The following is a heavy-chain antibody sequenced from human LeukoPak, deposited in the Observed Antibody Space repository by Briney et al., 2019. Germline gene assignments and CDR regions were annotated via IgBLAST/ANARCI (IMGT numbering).Heavy chain of an antibody. CDR1: GFTFDDYA. V-gene: IGHV3-9*03. CDR3: ARGGGSSGSNWFDP. CDR2: ISWNSGSI. D-gene: IGHD2-15*01. Sequence: GGSLRLSCAASGFTFDDYAMHWVRQAPGKGLEWVSGISWNSGSIGYADSVKGRFTISRDNAKNSLYLQMNSLRAEDMALYYCARGGGSSGSNWFDPWGQGTLVTVSS. J-gene: IGHJ5*02.